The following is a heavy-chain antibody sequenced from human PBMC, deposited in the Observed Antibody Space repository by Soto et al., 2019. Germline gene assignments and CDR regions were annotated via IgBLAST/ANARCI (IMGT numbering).Heavy chain of an antibody. V-gene: IGHV4-30-2*01. J-gene: IGHJ4*02. Sequence: WTGLEWLGYISHLESTFYNPSFQSRLTLSIDRSKNQFSLKLASMTAADTAVYYCARGGGYDPFDYWGQGTLVTVAS. CDR2: ISHLEST. D-gene: IGHD5-12*01. CDR3: ARGGGYDPFDY.